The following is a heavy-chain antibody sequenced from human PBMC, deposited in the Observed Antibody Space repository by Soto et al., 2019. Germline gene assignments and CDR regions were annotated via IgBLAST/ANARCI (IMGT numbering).Heavy chain of an antibody. V-gene: IGHV4-34*01. D-gene: IGHD1-20*01. CDR3: ARGPNRYNWNTPFDP. CDR2: INHSGST. Sequence: SETLSLTCAVYGGSFSGYYWSWIRQPPGKGLEWIGEINHSGSTNYNPSLKSRVTISVDTSKNQFSLKLSSVTAADTAVYYCARGPNRYNWNTPFDPWGQGTLVTVSS. J-gene: IGHJ5*02. CDR1: GGSFSGYY.